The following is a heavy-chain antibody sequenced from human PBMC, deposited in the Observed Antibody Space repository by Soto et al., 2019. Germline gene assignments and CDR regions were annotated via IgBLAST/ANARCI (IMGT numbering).Heavy chain of an antibody. J-gene: IGHJ6*02. D-gene: IGHD5-18*01. CDR1: GFTFSSYA. V-gene: IGHV3-30-3*01. CDR3: ARQLWDGMDV. Sequence: QVKLVESGGGVVQPGRSLRLSCAASGFTFSSYAMHWVRQAPGKGLEWVAVISYDGSNKYYADSVKGRFTISRDNSKNTLYLQMNSLRAEDTAVYYCARQLWDGMDVWGQGTTVTVSS. CDR2: ISYDGSNK.